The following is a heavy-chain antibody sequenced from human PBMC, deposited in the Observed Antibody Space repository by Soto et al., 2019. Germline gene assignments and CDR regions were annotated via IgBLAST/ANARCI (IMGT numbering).Heavy chain of an antibody. CDR1: GFTFGAHP. J-gene: IGHJ4*02. D-gene: IGHD4-17*01. CDR2: ISGYGGST. V-gene: IGHV3-23*01. CDR3: AKQRTTVTTSFDY. Sequence: EAHLLESGGGLVQPGGSLTVSCAASGFTFGAHPMSWVRLAPGKGLEWVSTISGYGGSTYYPDSLKGRFIISRDNSKNTLYLQINTLRAEDTAIYFCAKQRTTVTTSFDYWGQGTLVTVSS.